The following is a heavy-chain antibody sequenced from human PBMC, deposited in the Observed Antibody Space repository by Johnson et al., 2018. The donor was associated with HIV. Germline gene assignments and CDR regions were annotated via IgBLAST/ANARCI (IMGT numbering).Heavy chain of an antibody. V-gene: IGHV3-7*01. CDR1: GFTFSSYA. D-gene: IGHD2-15*01. Sequence: VQLVESGGGVVQPGRSLRLSCAASGFTFSSYAMHWVRQAPGKGLEWVANIKQDGSEKYYVDSVKGRFTISRDNAKNSLYLQMNNLRVEDTAVYYCAREGVVGVKCGFIWGQGTMVTVSS. CDR3: AREGVVGVKCGFI. J-gene: IGHJ3*02. CDR2: IKQDGSEK.